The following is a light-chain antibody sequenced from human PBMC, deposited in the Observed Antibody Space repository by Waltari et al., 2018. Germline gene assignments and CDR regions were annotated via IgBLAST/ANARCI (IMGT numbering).Light chain of an antibody. Sequence: QSALTQPGAVPGSPGQSITISCPGTSSEVGAYGYVSWYQQKPDKAPKLLIFDVQNRALGVSNRFSGSKSGNTASLTISCLQAEDESDYYCCSFTARGTWIFGGGTRLTVV. CDR2: DVQ. CDR1: SSEVGAYGY. CDR3: CSFTARGTWI. V-gene: IGLV2-14*03. J-gene: IGLJ2*01.